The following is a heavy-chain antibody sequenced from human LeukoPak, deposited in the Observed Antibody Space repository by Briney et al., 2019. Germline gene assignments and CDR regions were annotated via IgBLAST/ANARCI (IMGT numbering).Heavy chain of an antibody. D-gene: IGHD6-13*01. CDR3: ARDFLPGIAAAGSWYYYGMDV. J-gene: IGHJ6*02. V-gene: IGHV4-61*02. CDR1: GGSISSGSYY. CDR2: IYTSGNT. Sequence: PSETLSLTCTVSGGSISSGSYYWSWIRQPAGKGLEWIGRIYTSGNTNYNPSLKSRVTISVDTSKNQFSLKLSSVTAADTAVYYCARDFLPGIAAAGSWYYYGMDVWGQGTTVTVSS.